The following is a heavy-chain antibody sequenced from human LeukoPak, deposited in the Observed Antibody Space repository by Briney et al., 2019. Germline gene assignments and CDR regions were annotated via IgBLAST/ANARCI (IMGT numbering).Heavy chain of an antibody. J-gene: IGHJ4*02. V-gene: IGHV3-30-3*01. Sequence: GGSLRLSCAASGFTFSSYAMHWVRQAPGKGLEWVAVISYDGSNKYYADSVKGRFTISRDNSKNTLYLQMNSLRAEDTAVYYCARLVGATLYHFDYWGQGTLVTVSS. CDR1: GFTFSSYA. CDR2: ISYDGSNK. D-gene: IGHD1-26*01. CDR3: ARLVGATLYHFDY.